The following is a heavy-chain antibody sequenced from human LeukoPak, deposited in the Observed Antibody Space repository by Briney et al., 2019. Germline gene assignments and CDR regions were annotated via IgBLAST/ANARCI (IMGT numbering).Heavy chain of an antibody. CDR3: ARHRGSGSPYFDY. D-gene: IGHD3-10*01. Sequence: SETLSLTCTVSGDSINNYYWSWIRQSPGKGLEWIGYIYYSGSTKYNPSLKSRVTISVDTSKDQFSLKLSSVTAADTAVYYCARHRGSGSPYFDYWGQGTLVTVSS. V-gene: IGHV4-59*08. CDR1: GDSINNYY. CDR2: IYYSGST. J-gene: IGHJ4*02.